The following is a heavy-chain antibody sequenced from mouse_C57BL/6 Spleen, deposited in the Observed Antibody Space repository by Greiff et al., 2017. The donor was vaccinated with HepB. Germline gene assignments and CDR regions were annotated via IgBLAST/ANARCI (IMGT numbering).Heavy chain of an antibody. J-gene: IGHJ2*01. Sequence: QVQLKQPGAELVKPGASVKLSCKASGYTFTSYWMHWVKQRPGQGLEWIGMIHPNSGSTNYSEKFKSKATLTVDKSSSTAYMQLSSLTSEDSAVYYCARSGTVVAFDYWGQGTTLTVSS. CDR2: IHPNSGST. V-gene: IGHV1-64*01. CDR3: ARSGTVVAFDY. D-gene: IGHD1-1*01. CDR1: GYTFTSYW.